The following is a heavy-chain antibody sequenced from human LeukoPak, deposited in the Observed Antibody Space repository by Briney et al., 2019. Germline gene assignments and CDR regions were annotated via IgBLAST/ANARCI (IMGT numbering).Heavy chain of an antibody. D-gene: IGHD6-19*01. CDR1: GFTFSIYA. V-gene: IGHV3-23*01. CDR3: AKGSSSGWPYYFDY. Sequence: PGGSLRLSCAASGFTFSIYAMSWVRQAPGKGLEWVSAISGSGASTYYADSVKGRFTISRDNSDNTLYLQMNSLRAEDTAVYYCAKGSSSGWPYYFDYRGQGTLVTVSS. CDR2: ISGSGAST. J-gene: IGHJ4*02.